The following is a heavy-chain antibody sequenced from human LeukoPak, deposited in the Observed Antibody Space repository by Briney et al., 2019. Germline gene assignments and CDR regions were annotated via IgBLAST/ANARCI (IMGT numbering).Heavy chain of an antibody. V-gene: IGHV3-30*04. CDR1: GFTFSSYA. J-gene: IGHJ4*02. D-gene: IGHD6-19*01. CDR3: ARSSIAVAGTTLDY. Sequence: PGRSLRLSCAASGFTFSSYAMHWVRQAPGKGLEWVAVISYDGSNKYYADSVKGRFTISRDNSKNTLYLQMNSLRAEDTAVYYCARSSIAVAGTTLDYWGQGTLVTVYS. CDR2: ISYDGSNK.